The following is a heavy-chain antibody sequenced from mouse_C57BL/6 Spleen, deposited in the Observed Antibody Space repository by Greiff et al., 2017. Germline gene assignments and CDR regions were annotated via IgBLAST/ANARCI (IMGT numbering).Heavy chain of an antibody. Sequence: QVQLQQPGAELVKPGASVKLSCKASGYTFTSYWMHWVKQRPGQGLEWIGMIHPNSGSTNYNEKFKSKATLTVDKSSSTAYMQLSSLTSEDSAVYYCARTDTTVVDWFAYWGQGTLVTVSA. V-gene: IGHV1-64*01. CDR1: GYTFTSYW. CDR3: ARTDTTVVDWFAY. D-gene: IGHD1-1*01. CDR2: IHPNSGST. J-gene: IGHJ3*01.